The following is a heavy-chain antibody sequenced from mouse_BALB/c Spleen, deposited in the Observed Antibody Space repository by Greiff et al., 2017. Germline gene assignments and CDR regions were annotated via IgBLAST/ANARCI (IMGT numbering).Heavy chain of an antibody. J-gene: IGHJ3*01. D-gene: IGHD2-14*01. CDR3: ARVWWPYYRSIFAD. V-gene: IGHV7-3*02. Sequence: EVQVVESGGGLVQPGGSLRLSCATSGFTFTDYYMSWVRQPPGKALEWLGFIRNKANGYTTEYSASVKGRFTISRDNSQSILYLQMNTLRAEDSATYYCARVWWPYYRSIFADGGKGTRGAVT. CDR1: GFTFTDYY. CDR2: IRNKANGYTT.